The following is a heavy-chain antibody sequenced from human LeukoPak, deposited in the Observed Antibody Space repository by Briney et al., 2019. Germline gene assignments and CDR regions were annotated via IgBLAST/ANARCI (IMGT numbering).Heavy chain of an antibody. CDR1: GYTFTSYG. D-gene: IGHD5-12*01. CDR2: ISAYNGNT. Sequence: ASVKVSCKASGYTFTSYGISWVRQAPGQGLEWMGWISAYNGNTNYAQKLQGRVTMTTDTSTSTAYMELRSLRSDDTAVYYCARAEGGYDFYYYYYGMDVWGQGTTVTVSS. V-gene: IGHV1-18*01. CDR3: ARAEGGYDFYYYYYGMDV. J-gene: IGHJ6*02.